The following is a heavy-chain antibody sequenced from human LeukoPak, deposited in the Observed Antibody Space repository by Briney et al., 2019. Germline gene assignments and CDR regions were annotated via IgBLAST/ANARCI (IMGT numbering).Heavy chain of an antibody. D-gene: IGHD4-11*01. J-gene: IGHJ4*02. Sequence: SETLFLTCSVSGDSISTYYWTWIRQPAGKGLEWIGRIYISGTPNYNPSLRGRVTMSIDTSMNQFSLKLTSVTAADTAVYYCAREKMTTITTIDYWGQGTLVTVSS. CDR1: GDSISTYY. CDR3: AREKMTTITTIDY. V-gene: IGHV4-4*07. CDR2: IYISGTP.